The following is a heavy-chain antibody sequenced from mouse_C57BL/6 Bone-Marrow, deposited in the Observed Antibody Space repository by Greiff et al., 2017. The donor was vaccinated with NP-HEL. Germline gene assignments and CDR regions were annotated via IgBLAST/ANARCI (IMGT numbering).Heavy chain of an antibody. V-gene: IGHV1-81*01. CDR1: GYTFTSYG. D-gene: IGHD1-1*01. J-gene: IGHJ4*01. CDR3: ARATTVVARAMDY. CDR2: IYPRSGNT. Sequence: VQLQQSGAELARTGASVKLSCKASGYTFTSYGISWVKQRTGQGLEWIGEIYPRSGNTYYNEKFKGKATLTADKSSSTAYMELRSLTSEDSAVYFCARATTVVARAMDYWGQGTSVTVSS.